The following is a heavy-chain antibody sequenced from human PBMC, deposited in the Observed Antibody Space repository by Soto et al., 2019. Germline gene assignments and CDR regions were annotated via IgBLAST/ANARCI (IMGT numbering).Heavy chain of an antibody. CDR1: GFSVSSNY. CDR2: HYSGGST. CDR3: ARHRHPRGTVGATSPLDP. V-gene: IGHV3-53*01. Sequence: AGGSLRLSCAISGFSVSSNYLSWVRQAPGKGLEWVSVHYSGGSTYYADSAQGRFTISRDKSNNTLYLQMRRVRAEDTAVYFCARHRHPRGTVGATSPLDPWGQGTQVTVSS. D-gene: IGHD1-26*01. J-gene: IGHJ5*02.